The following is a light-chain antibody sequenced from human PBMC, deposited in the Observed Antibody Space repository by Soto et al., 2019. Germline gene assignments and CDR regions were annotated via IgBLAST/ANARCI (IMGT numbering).Light chain of an antibody. CDR1: SSDVGGYNY. V-gene: IGLV2-14*01. CDR2: DVS. J-gene: IGLJ1*01. Sequence: QSVLTQPASVSGSPGQSITISCTGTSSDVGGYNYVSWYQQHPGKAPKLMIYDVSNRPSGVSNRFSGSKSGNTASLTISGRQAEDEADYYCSSYTSSSTYGFGTGTKLTVL. CDR3: SSYTSSSTYG.